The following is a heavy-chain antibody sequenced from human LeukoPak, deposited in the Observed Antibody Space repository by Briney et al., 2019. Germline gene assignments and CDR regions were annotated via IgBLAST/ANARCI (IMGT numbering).Heavy chain of an antibody. Sequence: ASVKVSCKATGYTFTDYYIHWVRQAPGQGLEWMGWINPNSGGTNSAQKFQGRVTMTRDTSINTAYMELSSLRSDDTAVFYCAGGLEGPICSSAICYIYWGQGTLVTVSS. CDR1: GYTFTDYY. CDR3: AGGLEGPICSSAICYIY. CDR2: INPNSGGT. J-gene: IGHJ4*02. V-gene: IGHV1-2*02. D-gene: IGHD2-2*02.